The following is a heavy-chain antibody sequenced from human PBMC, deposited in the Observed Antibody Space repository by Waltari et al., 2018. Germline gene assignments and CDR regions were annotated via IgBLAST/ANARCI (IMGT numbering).Heavy chain of an antibody. CDR2: IYYSEST. Sequence: QLQLQESGPGLVKPSETLSLTCTVSGGSISSSSYYWGWIRQPPGKGLEWIGSIYYSESTYYNPSLKSRVTISVDTSKNQFSLKLSDVTAADTAAYYCAIDRGYCSSTSCYAQETWGQGTLVIVSS. V-gene: IGHV4-39*01. J-gene: IGHJ5*02. CDR3: AIDRGYCSSTSCYAQET. CDR1: GGSISSSSYY. D-gene: IGHD2-2*01.